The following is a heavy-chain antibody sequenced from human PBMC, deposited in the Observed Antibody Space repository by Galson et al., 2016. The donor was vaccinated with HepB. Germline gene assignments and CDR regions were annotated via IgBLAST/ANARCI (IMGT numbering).Heavy chain of an antibody. J-gene: IGHJ4*02. V-gene: IGHV3-23*01. CDR3: AKALAPYCSGGSCFRGFDS. CDR2: ITGGGGTT. CDR1: GFILSTYA. D-gene: IGHD2-8*02. Sequence: SLRLSCAASGFILSTYAMNWVRQAPGKGLELVSGITGGGGTTHYADSVKGRFTISRDNSKSTLHLQMNSLRAEDTAIYFCAKALAPYCSGGSCFRGFDSWGRGTLVTVSS.